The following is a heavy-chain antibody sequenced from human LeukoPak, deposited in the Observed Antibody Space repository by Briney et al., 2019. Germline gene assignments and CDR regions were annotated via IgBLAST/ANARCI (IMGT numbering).Heavy chain of an antibody. CDR3: ARDRYYGSGSYYRYYYYYGMDV. V-gene: IGHV1-69*13. CDR1: GGTFSSYA. CDR2: IIPIFGTA. J-gene: IGHJ6*02. D-gene: IGHD3-10*01. Sequence: SVKVSCKASGGTFSSYAISWVRQAPGQGLEWMGGIIPIFGTANYAQKFQGRVTITADESTSTAYMELSSLRSEDTAVYYYARDRYYGSGSYYRYYYYYGMDVWGQGTTVTVSS.